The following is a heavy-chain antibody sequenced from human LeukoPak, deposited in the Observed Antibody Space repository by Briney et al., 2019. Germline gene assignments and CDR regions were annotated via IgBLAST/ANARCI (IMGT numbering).Heavy chain of an antibody. J-gene: IGHJ4*02. CDR1: GGTFSSYA. CDR3: AVGDQPYYFDY. Sequence: ASVKVSCKASGGTFSSYAISWVRQAPGQGLEWMGGIIPIFGTANYAQKFRGRVTITADESTSTAYMELSSLRSEDTAVYYCAVGDQPYYFDYWGQGTLVTVSS. D-gene: IGHD3-16*01. CDR2: IIPIFGTA. V-gene: IGHV1-69*01.